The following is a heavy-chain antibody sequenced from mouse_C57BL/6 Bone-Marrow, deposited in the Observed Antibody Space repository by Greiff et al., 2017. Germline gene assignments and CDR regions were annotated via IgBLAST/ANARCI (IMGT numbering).Heavy chain of an antibody. J-gene: IGHJ1*03. CDR3: ADRAHYYGSSDRYWYFDV. V-gene: IGHV1-9*01. CDR2: ILPGSGST. Sequence: VQLQQSGAELMKPGASVKLSCKATGYTFTGYWIEWVKQRPGHGLEWIGEILPGSGSTNYNEKFKGKATFTADTSSNTAYMQLSSLTTEDSAIYYCADRAHYYGSSDRYWYFDVWGTGTTVTVSS. D-gene: IGHD1-1*01. CDR1: GYTFTGYW.